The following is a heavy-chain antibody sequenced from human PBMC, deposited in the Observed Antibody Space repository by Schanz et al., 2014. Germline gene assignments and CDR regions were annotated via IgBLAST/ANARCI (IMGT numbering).Heavy chain of an antibody. CDR2: ISHSGGNK. CDR1: GFTFNSYA. V-gene: IGHV3-23*01. Sequence: DVQLLESGGGLVQPGGSLRLSCAASGFTFNSYAMTWVRQAPGKGLEWVSSISHSGGNKNYADSVKGRFTISRDNSKNTLYLQMNTLRAEDTAVYYCARDRGYCSGGSCLTFDYWGQGTLVTVSS. D-gene: IGHD2-15*01. CDR3: ARDRGYCSGGSCLTFDY. J-gene: IGHJ4*02.